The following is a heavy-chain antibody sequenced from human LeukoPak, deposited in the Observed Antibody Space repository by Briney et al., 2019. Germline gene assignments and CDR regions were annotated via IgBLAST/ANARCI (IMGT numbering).Heavy chain of an antibody. D-gene: IGHD5-12*01. CDR2: ISSSSSTI. Sequence: GGSLRLSCAVSGFTFSSYSMNWVRQAPGKGLEWVSYISSSSSTIYYADSVKGRFTISRDNAKKSLYLQMNSLRAEDTAVYYCASGAEGYVFDPWGQGTLVTVSS. J-gene: IGHJ5*02. CDR3: ASGAEGYVFDP. V-gene: IGHV3-48*01. CDR1: GFTFSSYS.